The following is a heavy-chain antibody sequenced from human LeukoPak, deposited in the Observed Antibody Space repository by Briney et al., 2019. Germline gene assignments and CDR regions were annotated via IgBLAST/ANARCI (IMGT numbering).Heavy chain of an antibody. J-gene: IGHJ5*02. V-gene: IGHV4-30-4*01. D-gene: IGHD3-22*01. Sequence: PSQTLSLTCTVSGGSISSGVYYWSWIRQPPGKGLEWIGYIYYSGSTYYNPSLKSRVTISVDTSKNQFSLKLSSVTAADTAMYYCARGQGYYDSSGYTWGQGTLVTVSS. CDR3: ARGQGYYDSSGYT. CDR2: IYYSGST. CDR1: GGSISSGVYY.